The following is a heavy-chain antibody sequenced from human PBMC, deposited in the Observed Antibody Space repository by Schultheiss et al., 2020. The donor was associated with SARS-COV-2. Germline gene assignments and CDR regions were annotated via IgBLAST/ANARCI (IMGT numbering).Heavy chain of an antibody. CDR1: GNTFDSYV. CDR2: INPVNGHT. CDR3: ARGRFTIYWMDP. J-gene: IGHJ5*02. Sequence: ASVKVSCQASGNTFDSYVIYWLRQAPGQGLEWMGWINPVNGHTKYSEKFQGRVTITTDTSASGVHMELNSLRSEDTAVYYCARGRFTIYWMDPWGQGTLVTVSS. V-gene: IGHV1-3*01. D-gene: IGHD2/OR15-2a*01.